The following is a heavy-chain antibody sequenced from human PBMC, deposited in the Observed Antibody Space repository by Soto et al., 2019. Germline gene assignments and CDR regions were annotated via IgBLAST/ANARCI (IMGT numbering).Heavy chain of an antibody. CDR2: IKGDGSDT. J-gene: IGHJ4*02. V-gene: IGHV3-74*01. CDR1: GFTFSSSR. Sequence: EVQLVESGGGLVQPGGSLRLSCAASGFTFSSSRMHWVRQVPGKGLVWVSHIKGDGSDTSYAESVKGRFTVSRDNAKDTLYLQMNNLRAEDTALYYCSTLGGPHPESRDYWGQGTLVTVSS. CDR3: STLGGPHPESRDY.